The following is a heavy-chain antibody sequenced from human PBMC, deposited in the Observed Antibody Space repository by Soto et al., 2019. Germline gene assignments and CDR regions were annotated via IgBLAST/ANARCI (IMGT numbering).Heavy chain of an antibody. D-gene: IGHD5-12*01. CDR1: GFTFSSSA. J-gene: IGHJ1*01. CDR3: AKIRGYDLGSTTFQH. V-gene: IGHV3-23*01. CDR2: ISGNGDTT. Sequence: EVQLLESGGGLVQPGGSLRLSCAASGFTFSSSAMSWVRQAPGKGLDWVSAISGNGDTTYYVDSVKGRFIISRDISKNTLYLQMNSLRAEDTAVYYCAKIRGYDLGSTTFQHWGQGTLVTVSS.